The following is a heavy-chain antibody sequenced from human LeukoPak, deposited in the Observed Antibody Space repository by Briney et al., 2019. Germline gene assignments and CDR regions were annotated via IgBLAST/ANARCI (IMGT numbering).Heavy chain of an antibody. J-gene: IGHJ4*02. CDR3: VRRHDILTASSTPSYFEY. D-gene: IGHD3-9*01. Sequence: SQTLSLTCTVPGGSISSGGYYWSWIRQHPGKGLEWIGYIYYSGSTYYNPSLKSRVTISVDRSKNQFSLKLSSVTAADTAVYYCVRRHDILTASSTPSYFEYWGQGTLVTVSS. V-gene: IGHV4-31*09. CDR2: IYYSGST. CDR1: GGSISSGGYY.